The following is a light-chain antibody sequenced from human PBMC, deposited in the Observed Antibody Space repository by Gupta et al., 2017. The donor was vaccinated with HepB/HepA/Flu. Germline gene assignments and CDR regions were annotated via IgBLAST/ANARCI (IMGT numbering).Light chain of an antibody. CDR1: QSISSY. V-gene: IGKV1-39*01. CDR2: AAS. J-gene: IGKJ1*01. CDR3: QQSYSTLWT. Sequence: DIQMTQSPSSLSASVGDRVTITCRASQSISSYLNWYQQKPGKAPKLLIYAASSSQSGVPSRFSGSGSGTDFTLTIGSLQPEDFATYYCQQSYSTLWTFGQGTKVEIK.